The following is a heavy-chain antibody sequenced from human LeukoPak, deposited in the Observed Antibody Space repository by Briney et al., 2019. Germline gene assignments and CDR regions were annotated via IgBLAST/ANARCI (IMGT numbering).Heavy chain of an antibody. V-gene: IGHV4-38-2*02. D-gene: IGHD3-10*01. J-gene: IGHJ5*02. CDR1: GYSISSGYF. CDR2: IHHDGIT. CDR3: ARHPVRGVTKRFDP. Sequence: SETLSLTCSISGYSISSGYFWGWIRQPPGKGLEWIGNIHHDGITYYNPSLKSRVTISVDTSKNQFSLKLSSVTAADTAVYYCARHPVRGVTKRFDPWGQGTLVTVSS.